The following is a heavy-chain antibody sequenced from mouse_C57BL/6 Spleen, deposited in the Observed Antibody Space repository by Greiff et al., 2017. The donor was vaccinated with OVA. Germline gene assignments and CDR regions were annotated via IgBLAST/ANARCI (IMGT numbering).Heavy chain of an antibody. J-gene: IGHJ2*01. CDR3: ARAKDLGPDY. CDR1: GYTFTSYW. D-gene: IGHD4-1*01. Sequence: VQLQQPGAELVRPGTSVKLSCKASGYTFTSYWMHWVKQRPGQGLEWIGVIDPSDSYTNYNQKFKGKATLTVDTSSSTAYMQLSSLTSEDSAVYYCARAKDLGPDYWGQGTTLTVSS. V-gene: IGHV1-59*01. CDR2: IDPSDSYT.